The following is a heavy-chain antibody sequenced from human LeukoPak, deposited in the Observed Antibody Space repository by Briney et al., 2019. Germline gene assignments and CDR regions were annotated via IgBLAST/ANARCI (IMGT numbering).Heavy chain of an antibody. J-gene: IGHJ3*02. CDR2: IWTSGST. V-gene: IGHV4-61*02. CDR3: ARILGVDAFDI. Sequence: SETLSLTCTVSGGSISSGSYYWSWIRQPAGKGLEWIGRIWTSGSTNYSPSLKSRVTISVDTSKNQFSLKLSSVTAADTAVYYCARILGVDAFDIWGQGTMVTVSS. CDR1: GGSISSGSYY.